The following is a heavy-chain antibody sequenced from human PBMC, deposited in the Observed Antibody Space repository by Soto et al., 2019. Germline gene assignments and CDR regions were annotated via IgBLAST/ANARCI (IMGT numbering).Heavy chain of an antibody. CDR1: GFTFSSYG. V-gene: IGHV3-33*01. D-gene: IGHD3-22*01. CDR2: IWYDGSNK. J-gene: IGHJ4*02. CDR3: ARVPYDSSGYYDY. Sequence: PGGSLRLSCAASGFTFSSYGMHWVRQAPGKGLEWVAVIWYDGSNKYYADSVKGRFTISRDNSKNTLYLQMNSLRAEDTAVYYCARVPYDSSGYYDYWGKGTLVTVSS.